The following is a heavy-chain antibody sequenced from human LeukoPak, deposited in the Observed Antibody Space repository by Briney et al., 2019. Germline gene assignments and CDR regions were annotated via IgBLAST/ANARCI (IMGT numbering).Heavy chain of an antibody. V-gene: IGHV3-53*01. Sequence: GGSLRLSCTVSGFTVSSNSMSWVRQAPGKGLEWVSFIYSDNTHYSDSVKGRFTISRDNSKNTLYLQMNSLRAEDTAVYYCAKEGFSSTWFHFDYWGLGTLVTVSS. CDR1: GFTVSSNS. D-gene: IGHD6-13*01. J-gene: IGHJ4*02. CDR2: IYSDNT. CDR3: AKEGFSSTWFHFDY.